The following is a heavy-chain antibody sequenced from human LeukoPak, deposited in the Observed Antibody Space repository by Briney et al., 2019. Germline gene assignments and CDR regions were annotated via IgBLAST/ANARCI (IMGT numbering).Heavy chain of an antibody. CDR2: IYYSGST. J-gene: IGHJ5*02. CDR1: GGSISSYY. V-gene: IGHV4-59*01. CDR3: ARKKGRYYDSSGYYHNWFDP. D-gene: IGHD3-22*01. Sequence: PSETLSLTCTVSGGSISSYYWSWIRQPPGKGLEWIGYIYYSGSTNYNPSLKSRVTISVDTSKNQFSLKLSSVTAADTAVYYCARKKGRYYDSSGYYHNWFDPWGQGTLVTVSS.